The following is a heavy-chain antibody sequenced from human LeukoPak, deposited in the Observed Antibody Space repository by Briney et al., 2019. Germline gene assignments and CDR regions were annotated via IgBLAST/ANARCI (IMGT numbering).Heavy chain of an antibody. CDR3: ARDTYCGGDCYLYLAHYFQY. CDR2: ISVDKGNT. Sequence: ASVKVSCKASGYTFTSYGITWVRQAPGQGLEWMGWISVDKGNTNYAQSLQGRVTMTTDTSTNTAYMELRSLRSDDTAIYYCARDTYCGGDCYLYLAHYFQYWGQGTPVTVSS. D-gene: IGHD2-21*02. CDR1: GYTFTSYG. J-gene: IGHJ1*01. V-gene: IGHV1-18*01.